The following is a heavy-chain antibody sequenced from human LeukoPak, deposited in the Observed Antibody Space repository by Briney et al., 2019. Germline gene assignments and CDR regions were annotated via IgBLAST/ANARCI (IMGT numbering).Heavy chain of an antibody. CDR1: GFTFSGYE. CDR3: ARESPHCSGVSCLFDY. J-gene: IGHJ4*02. Sequence: GGSLRLSCAASGFTFSGYEMNWVRQAPGKGLEWVSYITSSGRTRYYADSVKGRFTLSRDNAKNSLYLQMNSLRAEDTAIYYCARESPHCSGVSCLFDYWGQGTLVTVPS. V-gene: IGHV3-48*03. D-gene: IGHD2-15*01. CDR2: ITSSGRTR.